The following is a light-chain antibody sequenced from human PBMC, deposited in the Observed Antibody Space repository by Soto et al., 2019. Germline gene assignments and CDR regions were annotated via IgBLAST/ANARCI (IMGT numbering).Light chain of an antibody. CDR1: QCVSTN. V-gene: IGKV3-15*01. Sequence: EIVMTQSPATLSVSPGERATLSCRASQCVSTNLAWYQQKPGQAPRLLIYGASTRATGIPARFSGRGSGTEFTLTISSLQSEDCAVYYCQQCNDWPHTFGQGTKLEIK. CDR2: GAS. CDR3: QQCNDWPHT. J-gene: IGKJ2*01.